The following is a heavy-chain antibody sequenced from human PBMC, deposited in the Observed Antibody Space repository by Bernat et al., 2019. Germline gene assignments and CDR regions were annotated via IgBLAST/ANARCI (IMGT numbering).Heavy chain of an antibody. J-gene: IGHJ4*02. V-gene: IGHV4-31*03. CDR1: GGSISSGGYY. D-gene: IGHD3-10*01. CDR3: ARNVLLWFRAFTGPFDY. Sequence: QVQLQESGPGLVKPSQTLSLTCTVSGGSISSGGYYWSWIRQHPGKGLEWIGYIYYSGSTYYNPSLKSRVTISVDTSKNQFSLKLSSVTAADTAVYYCARNVLLWFRAFTGPFDYWGQGTLVTVSS. CDR2: IYYSGST.